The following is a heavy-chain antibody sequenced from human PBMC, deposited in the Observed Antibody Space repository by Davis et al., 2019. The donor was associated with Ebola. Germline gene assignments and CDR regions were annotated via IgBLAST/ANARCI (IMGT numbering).Heavy chain of an antibody. J-gene: IGHJ4*02. Sequence: ASVKVSCKASGYTFTSYDINWVRQATGQGLEWMGRINPNSGGTNYAQKFQGRVTMTRDTSISTAYMELSRLRSDDTAVYYCARGGERGYWGQGTLVTVSS. V-gene: IGHV1-2*06. D-gene: IGHD1-1*01. CDR3: ARGGERGY. CDR2: INPNSGGT. CDR1: GYTFTSYD.